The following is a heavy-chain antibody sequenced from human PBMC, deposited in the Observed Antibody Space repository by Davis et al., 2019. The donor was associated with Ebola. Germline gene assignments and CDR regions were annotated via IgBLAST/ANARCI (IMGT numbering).Heavy chain of an antibody. CDR1: GFTFSSYE. CDR3: AKDFFRGYGSTGIVY. Sequence: GESLKISCVASGFTFSSYEINWVRQAPGKGLEWMAFIRNDGSNAYYAKSVEGRFTISRDNYGNTLYLQMNSLTIEDTAVYFCAKDFFRGYGSTGIVYWGQGTLVTVSS. CDR2: IRNDGSNA. J-gene: IGHJ4*02. D-gene: IGHD1-1*01. V-gene: IGHV3-30*02.